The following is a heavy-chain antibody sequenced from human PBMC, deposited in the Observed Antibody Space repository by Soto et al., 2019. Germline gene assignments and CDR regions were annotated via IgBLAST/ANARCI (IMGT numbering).Heavy chain of an antibody. D-gene: IGHD4-17*01. V-gene: IGHV3-23*01. CDR1: GFTFSSYA. Sequence: EVQLLESGGDLVQPGRSLRLSCAASGFTFSSYAMTWVRQAPGKGLEWVSAIGTAGDTKYAGSVKGRFTISRDNSKNTLFLQMNSLRAEDTALYYCAKDWRCDHWGQGTLVTVSS. CDR3: AKDWRCDH. CDR2: IGTAGDT. J-gene: IGHJ4*02.